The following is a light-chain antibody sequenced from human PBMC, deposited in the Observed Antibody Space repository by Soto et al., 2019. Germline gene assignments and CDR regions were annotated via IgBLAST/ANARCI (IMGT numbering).Light chain of an antibody. Sequence: DIQMTQSPSSLSASVGDRVTITCRASQSINSYLNWYQQKLGKAPKLLIYAASSLQSGVPSRFSGSGSGTDFTLIISTLQPEDFATYYCQQSYSTPPTFGGGTKVEIK. V-gene: IGKV1-39*01. J-gene: IGKJ4*01. CDR3: QQSYSTPPT. CDR1: QSINSY. CDR2: AAS.